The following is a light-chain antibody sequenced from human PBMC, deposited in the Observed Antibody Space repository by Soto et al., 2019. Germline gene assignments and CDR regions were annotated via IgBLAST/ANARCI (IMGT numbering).Light chain of an antibody. CDR1: QSVTSN. Sequence: EIVMTQSPATLSVSPGERATLSCRASQSVTSNLAWYQQKPGQAPRLLIYDASTRATGLPARFSGSGSGTVFTLTISSLQSEDFAVYYCQQYNDRPRTFGQGTKVEIK. J-gene: IGKJ1*01. V-gene: IGKV3-15*01. CDR3: QQYNDRPRT. CDR2: DAS.